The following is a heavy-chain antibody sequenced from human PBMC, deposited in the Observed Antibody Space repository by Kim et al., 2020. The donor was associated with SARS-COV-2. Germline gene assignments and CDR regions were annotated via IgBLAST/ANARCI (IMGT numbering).Heavy chain of an antibody. CDR3: ARGGWLARGSDLVYYYYGMDV. J-gene: IGHJ6*02. D-gene: IGHD6-19*01. V-gene: IGHV1-2*05. CDR1: GYTFTGYY. Sequence: ASVKVSCKASGYTFTGYYMHWVRQAPGQGLEWMGRINPNSGGTNYAQKFQGRVTMTRDTSISTAYMELSRLRSDDTVVYYCARGGWLARGSDLVYYYYGMDVWGQGTTVTVSS. CDR2: INPNSGGT.